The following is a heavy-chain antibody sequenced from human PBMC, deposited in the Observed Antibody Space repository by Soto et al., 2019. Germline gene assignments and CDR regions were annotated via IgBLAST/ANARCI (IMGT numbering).Heavy chain of an antibody. CDR3: ARVIGGLYYFDY. Sequence: QVQLVQSGAAVKKPGASVKVSCKASGYTFTSYAMHWVRQAPGQRLEWMGWINAGNGNTKYSQKFQGRVTITRDTSASTAYMELSSLRSEDTAVYYCARVIGGLYYFDYWGQGTLVTVSS. CDR2: INAGNGNT. D-gene: IGHD3-16*01. V-gene: IGHV1-3*01. CDR1: GYTFTSYA. J-gene: IGHJ4*02.